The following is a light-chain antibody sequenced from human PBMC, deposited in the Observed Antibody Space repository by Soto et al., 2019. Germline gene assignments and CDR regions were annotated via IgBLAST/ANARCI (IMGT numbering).Light chain of an antibody. CDR1: QSISSN. CDR2: GAS. V-gene: IGKV3-15*01. CDR3: TQYLDWPDFT. Sequence: EIVMTQSPATLSVSPGERATLSCRASQSISSNLAWHQQKPGQAPRLLIYGASTRATGIPARFSGSGSGTEFTLPITRLQFEDCAAYYCTQYLDWPDFTSGPGPTRIS. J-gene: IGKJ3*01.